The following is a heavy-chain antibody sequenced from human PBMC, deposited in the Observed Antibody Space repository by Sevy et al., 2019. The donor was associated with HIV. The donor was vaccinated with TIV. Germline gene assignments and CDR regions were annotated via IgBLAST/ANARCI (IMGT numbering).Heavy chain of an antibody. D-gene: IGHD3-9*01. J-gene: IGHJ4*02. CDR1: GFTFSSYA. CDR2: ISGSGGST. CDR3: AKVTYYDILTGYFDY. V-gene: IGHV3-23*01. Sequence: GGSLRLSCAASGFTFSSYAMSWVRQAPGKGLEWVSAISGSGGSTYYADSVKGRFTISRDNSKNMLYLQMNSLRAEDTAVYYCAKVTYYDILTGYFDYWGQGTLVTVSS.